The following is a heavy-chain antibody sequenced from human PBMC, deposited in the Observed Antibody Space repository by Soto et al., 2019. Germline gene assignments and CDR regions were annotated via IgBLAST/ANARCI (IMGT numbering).Heavy chain of an antibody. CDR3: VKDSPIGSVFSGHDDIDS. CDR2: INPNSGGT. Sequence: ASVKVSCKASGYIFTDYYMHWVRQATGQELGWMGRINPNSGGTNYAQKFQGRVTMTRDTSISTAYTELSSLRSEDTATYYCVKDSPIGSVFSGHDDIDSWGQGTPVTVSS. J-gene: IGHJ4*02. D-gene: IGHD5-12*01. CDR1: GYIFTDYY. V-gene: IGHV1-2*06.